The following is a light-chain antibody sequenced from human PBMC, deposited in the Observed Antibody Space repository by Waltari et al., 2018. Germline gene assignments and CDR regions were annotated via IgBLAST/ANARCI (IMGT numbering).Light chain of an antibody. CDR1: QSLLHSNGYNY. J-gene: IGKJ1*01. CDR3: MQALQTSWT. Sequence: DFVMTQSPLSLPVTPGEPASISCSSSQSLLHSNGYNYLDWYLQKPGQSPQLLIYLGSNRASGVPDRFSGSGSGTDFTLKISRVEAEDVGVYYCMQALQTSWTFGQGTKVEIK. CDR2: LGS. V-gene: IGKV2-28*01.